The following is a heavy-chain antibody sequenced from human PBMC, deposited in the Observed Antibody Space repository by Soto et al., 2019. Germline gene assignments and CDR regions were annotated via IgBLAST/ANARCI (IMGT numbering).Heavy chain of an antibody. V-gene: IGHV1-2*02. CDR2: INPNSGGT. J-gene: IGHJ4*02. CDR3: AREWDSSSPQFDY. Sequence: ASVKVSCKASGYTFTGYYMHWVRQAPGQGLEWVGWINPNSGGTNYAQKFQGRVTMTRNTSTSTAYMELSSLRSEDTAVYYCAREWDSSSPQFDYWGQGTLVTVSS. CDR1: GYTFTGYY. D-gene: IGHD6-13*01.